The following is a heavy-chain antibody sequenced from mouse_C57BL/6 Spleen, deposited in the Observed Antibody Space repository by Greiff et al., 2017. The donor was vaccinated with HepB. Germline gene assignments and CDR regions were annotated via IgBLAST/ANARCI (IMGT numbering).Heavy chain of an antibody. Sequence: VQRVESGAELAKPGASVKLSCKASGYTFTSYWMHWVKQRPGQGLEWIGYINPSSGYTKYNQKFKDKATLTADKSSSTAYMQLSSLTYEDSAVYYCARGSGSSYCYFDVWGTGTTVTVSS. CDR2: INPSSGYT. CDR1: GYTFTSYW. J-gene: IGHJ1*03. V-gene: IGHV1-7*01. D-gene: IGHD1-1*01. CDR3: ARGSGSSYCYFDV.